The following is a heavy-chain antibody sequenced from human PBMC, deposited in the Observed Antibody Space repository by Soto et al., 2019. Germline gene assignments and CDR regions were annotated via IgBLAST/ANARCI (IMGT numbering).Heavy chain of an antibody. J-gene: IGHJ4*02. CDR2: ISGSGGST. Sequence: EVQLLESGGGLVQPGGSLRLSCAASGFTFSSYAMSWVRQAPGKGLEWVSAISGSGGSTYYADSVKGRFTISRDNSKNTLYPQMNSLTAEDTAVYYCAKVPVGAFRFDYWGQGTLVTVSS. CDR3: AKVPVGAFRFDY. D-gene: IGHD1-26*01. CDR1: GFTFSSYA. V-gene: IGHV3-23*01.